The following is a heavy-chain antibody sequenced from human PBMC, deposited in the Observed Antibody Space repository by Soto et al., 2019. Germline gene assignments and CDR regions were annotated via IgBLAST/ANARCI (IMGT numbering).Heavy chain of an antibody. V-gene: IGHV1-3*01. CDR3: ARVSVVAATPSFDY. J-gene: IGHJ4*02. Sequence: ASVKVSCKASGYTFTSYAMHLVRQAPGQRLEWMGWINAGNGNTKYSQKFQGRVTITRDTSASTAYMELSSLRSEDTAVYYCARVSVVAATPSFDYWGQGTLVTVSS. CDR1: GYTFTSYA. D-gene: IGHD2-15*01. CDR2: INAGNGNT.